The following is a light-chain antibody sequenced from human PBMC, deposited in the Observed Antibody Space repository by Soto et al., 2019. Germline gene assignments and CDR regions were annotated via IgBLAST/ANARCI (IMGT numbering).Light chain of an antibody. V-gene: IGKV1-33*01. CDR2: DAS. Sequence: DIQMTQSPSSLSASVGDRVTITCQASQDITNYLNWYQQKPGEAPKLLIYDASNLETGVPSRFSGSGSGTDFTFTISSLQLEDFATYYCLQYDISPVFGPGTKVDIK. CDR3: LQYDISPV. CDR1: QDITNY. J-gene: IGKJ3*01.